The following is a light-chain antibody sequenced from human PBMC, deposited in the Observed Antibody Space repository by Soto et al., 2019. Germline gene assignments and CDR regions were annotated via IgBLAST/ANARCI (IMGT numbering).Light chain of an antibody. J-gene: IGKJ1*01. V-gene: IGKV3-20*01. Sequence: EIVLTQSPGTLSLSPGERVSLSCRASQTINRSFLAWYQQKPGQAPMLRIYGASSRATGVPDRFSGSGSGTDVTLTISRLEPGDYAVYYCQQYGNSPRTFGQGTKVEIK. CDR3: QQYGNSPRT. CDR1: QTINRSF. CDR2: GAS.